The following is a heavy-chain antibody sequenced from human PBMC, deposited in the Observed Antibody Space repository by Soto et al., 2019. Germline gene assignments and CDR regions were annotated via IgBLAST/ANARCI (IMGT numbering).Heavy chain of an antibody. V-gene: IGHV1-69*13. CDR1: GCTFSSYA. D-gene: IGHD6-13*01. J-gene: IGHJ5*02. CDR2: IIPIFGTA. CDR3: ARDSQVAAAGTGWFDP. Sequence: SVKVSCKASGCTFSSYAISWVRQAPGQGLEWMGGIIPIFGTANYAQKFQGRVTITADESTSTAYMELSSLRSEDTAVYYCARDSQVAAAGTGWFDPWGQGTLVTVSS.